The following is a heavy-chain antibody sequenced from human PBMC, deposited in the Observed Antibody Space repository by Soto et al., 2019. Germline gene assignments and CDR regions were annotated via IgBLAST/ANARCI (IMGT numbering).Heavy chain of an antibody. Sequence: QVQLVQSGAEVKKPGASVKVSCKASGYTFTNYGISWVRQAPGQGLEWMGWISANNGNTNYEQKLQGRVTMTTDTSTSPAYMELRGLRSGDTAVDYCARGRGGYALGYWGPGTLVTVSS. CDR2: ISANNGNT. V-gene: IGHV1-18*01. CDR1: GYTFTNYG. J-gene: IGHJ4*02. D-gene: IGHD5-12*01. CDR3: ARGRGGYALGY.